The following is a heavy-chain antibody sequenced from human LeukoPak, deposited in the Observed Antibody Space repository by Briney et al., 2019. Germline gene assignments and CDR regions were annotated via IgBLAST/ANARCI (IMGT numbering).Heavy chain of an antibody. CDR2: ISSSGSTI. V-gene: IGHV3-48*04. D-gene: IGHD2-8*01. J-gene: IGHJ2*01. CDR1: GFTFSAYG. CDR3: AREVFVLRRYFDL. Sequence: GGSLRLSCAASGFTFSAYGMHWVRQAPGKGLEWVTYISSSGSTIYYADSVKGRFTISRDNAKNSLYLQMNSLRAEDTAVYYCAREVFVLRRYFDLWGRGTLVTVSS.